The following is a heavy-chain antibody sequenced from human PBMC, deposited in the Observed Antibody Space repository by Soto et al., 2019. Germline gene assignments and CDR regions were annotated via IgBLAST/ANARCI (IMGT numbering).Heavy chain of an antibody. CDR2: IYHTEST. J-gene: IGHJ4*02. CDR3: ARYDFGTFDY. CDR1: GDSISSSFW. D-gene: IGHD4-17*01. Sequence: PSETLSLTCAVSGDSISSSFWWSWVRQPPGKGLEGIGEIYHTESTVYNPSLKNRVTISVDKSKNQFYLNLDSVTAADTAVYYCARYDFGTFDYWGRGILVTV. V-gene: IGHV4-4*02.